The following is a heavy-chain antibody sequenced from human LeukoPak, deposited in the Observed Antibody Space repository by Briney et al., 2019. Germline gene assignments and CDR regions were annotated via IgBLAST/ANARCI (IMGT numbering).Heavy chain of an antibody. D-gene: IGHD5-18*01. CDR3: ARLINGYSYGLYYYYMDV. V-gene: IGHV4-39*01. CDR2: IYYSGST. J-gene: IGHJ6*03. CDR1: GGSISSSGYY. Sequence: PSETLSLTCTVSGGSISSSGYYWGWIRQPPGKGLEWIGSIYYSGSTYYNPSLKSRVTISVDTSKNQFSLKLSSVTAADTAVYYCARLINGYSYGLYYYYMDVWGKGTTVTVSS.